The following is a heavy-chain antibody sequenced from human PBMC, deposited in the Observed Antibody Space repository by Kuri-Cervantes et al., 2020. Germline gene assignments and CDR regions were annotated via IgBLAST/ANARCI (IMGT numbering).Heavy chain of an antibody. D-gene: IGHD3-9*01. Sequence: GESLKISCAASGFTFDDYTMHWVRQAPGKGLEWVSLITWDGVSTYYADSVKGRFTISRDNAKNSLYLQMNSLRAEDTAVYYCARDRYDVLTGYNDAFDLWGQGTVVTVSS. CDR3: ARDRYDVLTGYNDAFDL. J-gene: IGHJ3*01. V-gene: IGHV3-43*01. CDR2: ITWDGVST. CDR1: GFTFDDYT.